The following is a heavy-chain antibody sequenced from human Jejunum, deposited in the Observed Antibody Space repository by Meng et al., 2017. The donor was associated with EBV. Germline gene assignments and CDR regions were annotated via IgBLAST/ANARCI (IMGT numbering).Heavy chain of an antibody. CDR2: IYHTGST. CDR3: ARVLDCSTTSCYFGIDP. CDR1: XGSINSNDW. Sequence: QVQLQESGPGLVKPSGXXXXXRXVSXGSINSNDWWSWVRQSPVKGLEWIGDIYHTGSTNYNPSLKSRVTISVDKSKNHFSLKLNSVTAADTAIYYCARVLDCSTTSCYFGIDPWGQGTLVTVSS. J-gene: IGHJ5*02. V-gene: IGHV4-4*02. D-gene: IGHD2-2*01.